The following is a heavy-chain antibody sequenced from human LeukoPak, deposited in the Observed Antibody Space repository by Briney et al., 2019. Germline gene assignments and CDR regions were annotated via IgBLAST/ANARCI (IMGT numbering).Heavy chain of an antibody. Sequence: GGSLRLSCAASGFTFSSYAMHWVRQAPGKGLEWVAVISYDGSNKYYADSVKGRFTISRDNSKNTLYLQMNSLRAEDTAVYYCAREPYYYDSSGYYQSYYFDYWGQGTLVTVSS. CDR3: AREPYYYDSSGYYQSYYFDY. CDR1: GFTFSSYA. CDR2: ISYDGSNK. V-gene: IGHV3-30-3*01. J-gene: IGHJ4*02. D-gene: IGHD3-22*01.